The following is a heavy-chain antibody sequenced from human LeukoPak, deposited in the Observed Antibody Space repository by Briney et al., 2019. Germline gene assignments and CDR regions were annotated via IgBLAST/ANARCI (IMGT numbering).Heavy chain of an antibody. CDR1: GGSISSYY. V-gene: IGHV4-59*08. CDR3: AGSGWSFDAFDF. D-gene: IGHD6-19*01. Sequence: SETLSLTCTVSGGSISSYYWSWIRQPPGKGLEWIGYIHHSGSTNYSPSLKSRVTISVDTSKNRFSLRLSSLTAADTAVYFCAGSGWSFDAFDFWGQGTMVTVSP. J-gene: IGHJ3*01. CDR2: IHHSGST.